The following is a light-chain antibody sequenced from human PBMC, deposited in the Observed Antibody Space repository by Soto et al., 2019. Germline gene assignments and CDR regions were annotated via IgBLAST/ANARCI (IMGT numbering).Light chain of an antibody. Sequence: QSALPQPASVSGSPGQSITISCTGTSSDVGGYNYVSWYQQHPGKAPKLMIYEVSNRPSGVSNRFSGSKSGNTASLTISGLQAEDEADYYCSSYTSSSTYVFGTGTKVTV. CDR2: EVS. CDR1: SSDVGGYNY. V-gene: IGLV2-14*01. J-gene: IGLJ1*01. CDR3: SSYTSSSTYV.